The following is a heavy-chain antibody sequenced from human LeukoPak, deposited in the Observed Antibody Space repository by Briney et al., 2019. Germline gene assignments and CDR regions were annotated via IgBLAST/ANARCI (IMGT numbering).Heavy chain of an antibody. Sequence: GGSLRLSCAASGFTFSSYAMSWVRQAPGKGLEWVSLIYSGDNTKYADSVKGRFTISRDNSKNTLYLQMNSLRAEDTAVYYCASGSDSGSIYGNWGQGTLVTVSA. CDR2: IYSGDNT. J-gene: IGHJ4*02. CDR1: GFTFSSYA. V-gene: IGHV3-53*01. CDR3: ASGSDSGSIYGN. D-gene: IGHD3-10*01.